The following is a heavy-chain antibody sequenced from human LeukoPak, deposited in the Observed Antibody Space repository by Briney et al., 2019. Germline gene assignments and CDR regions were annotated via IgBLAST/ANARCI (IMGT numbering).Heavy chain of an antibody. CDR1: GGSISSYY. V-gene: IGHV4-59*01. CDR2: IYYSGST. Sequence: SETLSLTCTVSGGSISSYYWSWIRQPPGKGLEWSGYIYYSGSTNYNPSLKSRVTISVDTSKNQFSLKLSSVTAADTAVYYCARWVSRWSGKLSAFDIWGQGTMVTVSS. J-gene: IGHJ3*02. CDR3: ARWVSRWSGKLSAFDI. D-gene: IGHD5-24*01.